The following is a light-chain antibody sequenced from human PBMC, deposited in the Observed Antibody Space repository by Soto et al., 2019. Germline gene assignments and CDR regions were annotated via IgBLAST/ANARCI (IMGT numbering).Light chain of an antibody. CDR3: LQYYGAPPHT. CDR1: QRLFYSAYKTNY. J-gene: IGKJ2*01. Sequence: DIVMTQSPDSLAVFLGEMATITCKSSQRLFYSAYKTNYLAWYQEKPVQPPKLLISWESTRASGVPDRFSGSRSGTDFTITISSLQAEDVAVYYCLQYYGAPPHTFGQGTKLEI. CDR2: WES. V-gene: IGKV4-1*01.